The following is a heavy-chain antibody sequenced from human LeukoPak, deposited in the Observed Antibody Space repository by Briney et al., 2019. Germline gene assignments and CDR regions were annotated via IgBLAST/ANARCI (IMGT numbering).Heavy chain of an antibody. D-gene: IGHD2-15*01. CDR2: NYYSGST. CDR3: ASRVVAATNNWFDP. V-gene: IGHV4-30-4*01. CDR1: GGSISSGDYY. Sequence: SQTLSLTCTVSGGSISSGDYYWSWIRQPPGKGLEWIGYNYYSGSTYYNPSLKSRVTISVDTSKNQFCLKLSSVTAADTAVYYCASRVVAATNNWFDPGGQGTLVTVSS. J-gene: IGHJ5*02.